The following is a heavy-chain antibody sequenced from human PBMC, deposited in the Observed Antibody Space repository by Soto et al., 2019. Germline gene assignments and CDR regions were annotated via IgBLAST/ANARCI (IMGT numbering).Heavy chain of an antibody. CDR2: MYPNSDNT. CDR3: ARSDGYNFNWLDS. V-gene: IGHV1-8*01. CDR1: GYTFATYD. D-gene: IGHD2-21*01. Sequence: QVQLVQSGAEVKTPGASVKVSCKASGYTFATYDINWVRQAPGQGLEWMGWMYPNSDNTGYAQKFQGRLTMTRDTALSVAHMELSSLRNEDTAVYYCARSDGYNFNWLDSWGQGTLVTVSA. J-gene: IGHJ5*01.